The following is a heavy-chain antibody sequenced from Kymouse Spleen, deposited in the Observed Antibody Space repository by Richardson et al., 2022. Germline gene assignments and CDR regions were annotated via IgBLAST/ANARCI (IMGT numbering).Heavy chain of an antibody. Sequence: QVQLQQSGPGLVKPSQTLSLTCAISGDSVSSNSAAWNWIRQSPSRGLEWLGRTYYRSKWYNDYAVSVKSRITINPDTSKNQFSLQLNSVTPEDTAVYYCARDLLITSQNIAYYYYYGMDVWGQGTTVTVSS. V-gene: IGHV6-1*01. D-gene: IGHD1-14*01. CDR3: ARDLLITSQNIAYYYYYGMDV. CDR1: GDSVSSNSAA. CDR2: TYYRSKWYN. J-gene: IGHJ6*02.